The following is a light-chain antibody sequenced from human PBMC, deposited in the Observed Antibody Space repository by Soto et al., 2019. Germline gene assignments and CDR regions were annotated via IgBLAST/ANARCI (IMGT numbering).Light chain of an antibody. CDR2: GAF. J-gene: IGKJ1*01. V-gene: IGKV3-20*01. Sequence: EIVLTQSPGTLSLSPGERATLSCRASQSVSSSYLAWYQQKPGQAPRPLIYGAFSRAIGIPDRFSGSGSGTDFTLTISRLEPEDFAVYYCQQYGSSPWTFGQGTRWIS. CDR3: QQYGSSPWT. CDR1: QSVSSSY.